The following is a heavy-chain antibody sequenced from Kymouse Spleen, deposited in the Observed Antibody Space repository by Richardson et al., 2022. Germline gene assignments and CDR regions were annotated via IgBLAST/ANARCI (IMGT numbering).Heavy chain of an antibody. CDR1: GFTFSNAW. Sequence: EVQLVESGGGLVKPGGSLRLSCAASGFTFSNAWMSWVRQAPGKGLEWVGRIKSKTDGGTTDYAAPVKGRFTISRDDSKNTLYLQMNSLKTEDTAVYYCTKHIVVVTAIEGFDYWGQGTLVTVSS. CDR2: IKSKTDGGTT. V-gene: IGHV3-15*01. CDR3: TKHIVVVTAIEGFDY. D-gene: IGHD2-21*02. J-gene: IGHJ4*02.